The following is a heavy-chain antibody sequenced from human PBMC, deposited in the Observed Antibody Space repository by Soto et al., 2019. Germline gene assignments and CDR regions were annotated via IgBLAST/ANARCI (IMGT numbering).Heavy chain of an antibody. V-gene: IGHV3-30-3*01. Sequence: GGSLRLSCAASGFTFSSYAMHWVRQAPGKGLEWVAVISYDGNNRYYADSVKGRFTISRDNSKNTLYLQMNSLRAEDTAVYYCSKGNSSSWYLIGVWGQGTLVPVSS. D-gene: IGHD6-13*01. CDR2: ISYDGNNR. J-gene: IGHJ4*02. CDR3: SKGNSSSWYLIGV. CDR1: GFTFSSYA.